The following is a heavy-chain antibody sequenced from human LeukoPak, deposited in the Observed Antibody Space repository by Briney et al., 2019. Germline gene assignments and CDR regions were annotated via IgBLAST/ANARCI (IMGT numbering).Heavy chain of an antibody. Sequence: PGGSLRLSCAASGFTFSSYAMSWVRQAPGKGLEWVSSISSSSSYIYYADSVKGRFTISRDNAKNSLYLQMNSLRAEDTAVYYCARSCSSTSCYSDYWGQGTLVTVSS. CDR1: GFTFSSYA. D-gene: IGHD2-2*02. V-gene: IGHV3-21*01. J-gene: IGHJ4*02. CDR2: ISSSSSYI. CDR3: ARSCSSTSCYSDY.